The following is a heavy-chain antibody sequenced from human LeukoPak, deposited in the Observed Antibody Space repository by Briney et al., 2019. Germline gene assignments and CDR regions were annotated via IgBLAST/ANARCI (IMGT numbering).Heavy chain of an antibody. CDR1: GFTFSSYA. CDR3: AKATYGGNTEFDY. V-gene: IGHV3-30*04. Sequence: PGGSLRLSCAASGFTFSSYAMHWVRQAPGKGLEWVAVISYDGSNKYYADSVKGRFTISRDNSKNTLYLQMNSLRAEDTAVYYCAKATYGGNTEFDYWGQGTLVTVSS. CDR2: ISYDGSNK. J-gene: IGHJ4*02. D-gene: IGHD4-23*01.